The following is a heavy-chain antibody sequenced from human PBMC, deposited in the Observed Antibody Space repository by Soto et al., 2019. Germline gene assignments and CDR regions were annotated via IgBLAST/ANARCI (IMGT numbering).Heavy chain of an antibody. D-gene: IGHD2-21*01. Sequence: GGSLRLSCAASGFTFSDHFMDWVRQAPGKGLEWVGRTASRAESYTTGYAASVKGRFTISRDDSKNSLYLQMNSLRADDTAVYYCARLSGDHSAFFSYGMDAWGQGTTVTVSS. CDR1: GFTFSDHF. CDR2: TASRAESYTT. CDR3: ARLSGDHSAFFSYGMDA. J-gene: IGHJ6*02. V-gene: IGHV3-72*01.